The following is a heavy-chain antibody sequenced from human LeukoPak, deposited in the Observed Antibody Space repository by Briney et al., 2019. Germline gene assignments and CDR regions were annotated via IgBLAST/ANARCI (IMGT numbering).Heavy chain of an antibody. CDR1: GFTFSTYG. J-gene: IGHJ3*02. CDR3: ARAVGPFDI. CDR2: IWYGGSIK. Sequence: PGRSLRLSCAASGFTFSTYGMHWVRQAPGKGLEWVAVIWYGGSIKYYADSVKGRFTISRDNSKNTLYLQMNSLRAEDTAVYYCARAVGPFDIWGQGTIVIVSS. V-gene: IGHV3-33*01. D-gene: IGHD3-16*01.